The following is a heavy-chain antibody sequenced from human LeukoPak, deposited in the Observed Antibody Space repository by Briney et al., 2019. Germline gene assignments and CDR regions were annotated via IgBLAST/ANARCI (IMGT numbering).Heavy chain of an antibody. Sequence: GGSLRLSCAASGFTSSSYWMHWVRQAPGKGLVWVSRINSDGSSTDYVDSVKGRFTISRGSARDTVYLQMNSLRAEDTAVYYCVSRWELLHWGQGTLVTVSS. CDR3: VSRWELLH. D-gene: IGHD1-26*01. V-gene: IGHV3-74*01. J-gene: IGHJ4*02. CDR2: INSDGSST. CDR1: GFTSSSYW.